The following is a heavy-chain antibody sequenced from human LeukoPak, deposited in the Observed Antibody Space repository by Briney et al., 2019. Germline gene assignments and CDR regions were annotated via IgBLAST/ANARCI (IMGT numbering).Heavy chain of an antibody. V-gene: IGHV4-39*07. D-gene: IGHD4-17*01. CDR1: GGSISSGSYY. CDR2: INHSGST. J-gene: IGHJ4*02. Sequence: SETLSLTCTVSGGSISSGSYYWGWIRQPPGKGLEWIGEINHSGSTNYNPSLKSRVTISVDTSKNQFSLKLSSVTAADTAVYYCASAGLNGDADYWGQGTLVTVSS. CDR3: ASAGLNGDADY.